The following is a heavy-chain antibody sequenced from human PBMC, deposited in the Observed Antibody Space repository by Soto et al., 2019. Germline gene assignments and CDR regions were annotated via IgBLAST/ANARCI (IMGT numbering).Heavy chain of an antibody. CDR3: ARAPAEEYSYGYFVY. D-gene: IGHD5-18*01. V-gene: IGHV4-34*01. CDR1: GGSFSGYY. J-gene: IGHJ4*02. Sequence: PSETLSLTCAVYGGSFSGYYWTWIRQPPGKGLEWIGEINHSGSTNYNPSLKSRVTISVDTSKNQFSLKLSSVTAADTALYYCARAPAEEYSYGYFVYWGQGIRVPASS. CDR2: INHSGST.